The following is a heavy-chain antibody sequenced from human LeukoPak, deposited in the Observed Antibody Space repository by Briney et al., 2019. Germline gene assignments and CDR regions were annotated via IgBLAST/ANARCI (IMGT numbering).Heavy chain of an antibody. CDR3: ARVEASGYDYGAFDY. CDR2: IKQDGSEK. D-gene: IGHD5-12*01. V-gene: IGHV3-7*01. CDR1: GFTFSNYA. Sequence: GGSLRLSCAASGFTFSNYAMNWVRQAPGKGLEWVANIKQDGSEKYYVDSVKGRFTISRDNAKNSLYLQMNSLRAEDTAVYYCARVEASGYDYGAFDYWGQGTLVTVSS. J-gene: IGHJ4*02.